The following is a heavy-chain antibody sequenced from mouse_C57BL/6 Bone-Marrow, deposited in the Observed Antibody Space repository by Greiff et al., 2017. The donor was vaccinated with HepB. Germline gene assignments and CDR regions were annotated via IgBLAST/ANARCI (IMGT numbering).Heavy chain of an antibody. J-gene: IGHJ2*01. CDR2: IHPNSGST. CDR3: ARDYVEYYFDY. D-gene: IGHD1-1*01. Sequence: VQLQQPGAELVKPGASVKLSCKASGHTFTSYWMHWVKQRPGQGLEWIGMIHPNSGSTNYNEKFKSKATLTVDKSSSTAYMQLSSLTSEDSAVYYCARDYVEYYFDYWGQGTTLTVSS. CDR1: GHTFTSYW. V-gene: IGHV1-64*01.